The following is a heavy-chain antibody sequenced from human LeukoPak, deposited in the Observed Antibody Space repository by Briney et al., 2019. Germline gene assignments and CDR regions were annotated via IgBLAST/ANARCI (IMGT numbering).Heavy chain of an antibody. V-gene: IGHV4-34*01. CDR2: INHSGST. D-gene: IGHD3-10*01. CDR3: ASEHPWFGEIHDY. J-gene: IGHJ4*02. Sequence: PSETLSLTCAVYGGSFSGYYWSWIRQPPGKGLEWIGEINHSGSTNYNPSLKSRVTISVDTSKNQFSLKLSSVTAADTAVYYCASEHPWFGEIHDYWGQGTLVTVSS. CDR1: GGSFSGYY.